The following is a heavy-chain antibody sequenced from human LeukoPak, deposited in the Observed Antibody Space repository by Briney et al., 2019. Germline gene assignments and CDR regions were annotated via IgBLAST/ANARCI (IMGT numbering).Heavy chain of an antibody. CDR2: IYYSGST. J-gene: IGHJ3*02. CDR3: ARGTGSYYWGHAFDI. D-gene: IGHD1-26*01. CDR1: SGSISSYY. V-gene: IGHV4-59*01. Sequence: SETLSLTCTVSSGSISSYYWSWSRQPPGKGLEWIGYIYYSGSTNYNPSPKSRVTISVDTSKNQFSLRLSSVTAPDTAVYYCARGTGSYYWGHAFDIWGQGTMVTVSS.